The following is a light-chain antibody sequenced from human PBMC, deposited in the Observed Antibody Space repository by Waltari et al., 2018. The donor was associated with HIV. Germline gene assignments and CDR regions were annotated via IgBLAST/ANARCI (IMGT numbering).Light chain of an antibody. CDR3: QQYYTNPRT. V-gene: IGKV4-1*01. CDR2: WAS. Sequence: DIVMTQSPDSLAVSLGERATINCKSRQSVLYSSNNKNYLAWYQQKPGQPPKLLIYWASTRESGVPDRFSGSGSGTDLTLTISSLQAEDVAVYYCQQYYTNPRTFGQGTKVEIK. J-gene: IGKJ1*01. CDR1: QSVLYSSNNKNY.